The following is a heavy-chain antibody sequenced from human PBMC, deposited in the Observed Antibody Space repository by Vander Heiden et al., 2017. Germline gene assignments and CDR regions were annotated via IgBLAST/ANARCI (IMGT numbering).Heavy chain of an antibody. CDR1: GGPISSSSYY. Sequence: QLQLQVSGPGLVKPSPPLSLTCTVSGGPISSSSYYWGWIRQPPGKGLEWIGSIYYSGSTYYNPSLKSRVTISVDTSKNQFSLKLSSVTAADTAVYYCARHKVEQWLVPDYWGHGTLVTVSS. J-gene: IGHJ4*01. V-gene: IGHV4-39*01. CDR3: ARHKVEQWLVPDY. D-gene: IGHD6-19*01. CDR2: IYYSGST.